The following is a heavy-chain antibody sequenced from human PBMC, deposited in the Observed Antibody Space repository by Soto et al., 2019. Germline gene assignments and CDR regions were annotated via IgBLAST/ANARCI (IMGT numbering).Heavy chain of an antibody. CDR2: INPSGGST. J-gene: IGHJ6*02. V-gene: IGHV1-46*01. CDR1: GYTFTSYY. D-gene: IGHD4-17*01. Sequence: GASVKVSCKASGYTFTSYYMHWVRQAPGQGLEWMGIINPSGGSTSYAQNFQGRVTMTRDTSTSTVYMELSSLGSEDTAVYYCARDVGYGGHSALGFYYGMDVWGQGTTVTVSS. CDR3: ARDVGYGGHSALGFYYGMDV.